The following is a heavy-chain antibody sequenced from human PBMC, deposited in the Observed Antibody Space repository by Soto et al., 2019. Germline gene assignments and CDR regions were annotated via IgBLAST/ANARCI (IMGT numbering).Heavy chain of an antibody. D-gene: IGHD5-18*01. CDR2: VWKDGSNR. Sequence: GGSLRLSCAASGITFSDYGMHWVRQAPGKGLEWVAGVWKDGSNRYYVDSVKGRFTISRDNSKNTLYLQMNSLRDEDTAVYYCAKVPRGSNFGYYNFWGQGTLVTV. CDR3: AKVPRGSNFGYYNF. J-gene: IGHJ4*02. V-gene: IGHV3-30*02. CDR1: GITFSDYG.